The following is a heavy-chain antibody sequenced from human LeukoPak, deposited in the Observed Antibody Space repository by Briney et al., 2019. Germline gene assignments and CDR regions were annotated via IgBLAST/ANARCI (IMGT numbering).Heavy chain of an antibody. CDR3: AKALWFGEYYFDY. J-gene: IGHJ4*02. V-gene: IGHV3-23*01. D-gene: IGHD3-10*01. CDR2: ISGSGGSP. CDR1: GFTFSSYA. Sequence: GGSLRLSCAASGFTFSSYAMSWVRQAPGKGLEWVSSISGSGGSPYYADSVKGRFTISRDNSKSTLYLQMNSPRAEDTAVYYCAKALWFGEYYFDYWGQGTLVTVSS.